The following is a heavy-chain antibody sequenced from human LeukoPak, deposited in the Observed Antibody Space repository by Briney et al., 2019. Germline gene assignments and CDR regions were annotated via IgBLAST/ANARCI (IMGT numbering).Heavy chain of an antibody. D-gene: IGHD2-2*03. J-gene: IGHJ4*02. CDR1: GFTFSSYS. CDR2: ISSSSSYI. V-gene: IGHV3-21*04. CDR3: AKHGYCSGISCFFDF. Sequence: PGGSLRLSCAASGFTFSSYSMNWVRQAPGKGLEWVSSISSSSSYIYYADSVKGRFTISRDSSKNTLYLQMNSLRAEDTALYYCAKHGYCSGISCFFDFWGQGTQVTVSS.